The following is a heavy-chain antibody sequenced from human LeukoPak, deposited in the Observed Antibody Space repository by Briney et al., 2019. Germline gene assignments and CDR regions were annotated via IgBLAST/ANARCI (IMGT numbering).Heavy chain of an antibody. D-gene: IGHD1-7*01. J-gene: IGHJ3*02. V-gene: IGHV3-15*01. CDR1: GFTFSNYA. CDR2: IKSKTDGGTT. Sequence: GGSLRLSCAASGFTFSNYAMGWLRQAPGKGLEWVGRIKSKTDGGTTDYAAPVKGRFTISRDDSKNTLYLQMNSLKTEDTAVYYCTTDQVSNYHAFDIWGQGTMVTVSS. CDR3: TTDQVSNYHAFDI.